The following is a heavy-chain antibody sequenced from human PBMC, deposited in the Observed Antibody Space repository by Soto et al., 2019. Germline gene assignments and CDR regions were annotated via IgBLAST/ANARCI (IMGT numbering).Heavy chain of an antibody. CDR3: ARDFATTVLTLRWLDY. CDR2: ISYDGSNK. CDR1: GFTFSSYA. Sequence: WGSPRLSCAASGFTFSSYAMHWVRQAPGKGLEWVAVISYDGSNKYYADSVKGRFTISRDNSKNTLYLQMNSLRAEDTAVYYCARDFATTVLTLRWLDYSGKGSLVTISS. V-gene: IGHV3-30-3*01. D-gene: IGHD4-17*01. J-gene: IGHJ4*02.